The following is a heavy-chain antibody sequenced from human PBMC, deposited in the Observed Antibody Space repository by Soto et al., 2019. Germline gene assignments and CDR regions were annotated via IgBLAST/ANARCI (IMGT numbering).Heavy chain of an antibody. CDR2: YIGSNK. CDR3: AKDQYSSGWSTDYYYYGMDV. Sequence: GGSLRLSCAASGFTFRNYGMNWVRQAPGKGLEWVSYIGSNKYYADSVKGRFTISRDNSKNTLYLQMNSLRAEDTAVYYCAKDQYSSGWSTDYYYYGMDVWGQGTTVTVSS. D-gene: IGHD6-19*01. J-gene: IGHJ6*02. V-gene: IGHV3-30*02. CDR1: GFTFRNYG.